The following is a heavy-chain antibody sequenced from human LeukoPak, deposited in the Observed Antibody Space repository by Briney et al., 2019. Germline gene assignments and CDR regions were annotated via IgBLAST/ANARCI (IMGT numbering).Heavy chain of an antibody. CDR3: AKDTQYQLLMWSYFDY. D-gene: IGHD2-2*01. CDR2: IRYDGSNK. Sequence: QSGGSLRLSCAASGFTFSSYGMHWVRQAPGKGLEWVAFIRYDGSNKYYADSVKGRFTISRDNSKNTLYLQMNSLRAEDTAVYYCAKDTQYQLLMWSYFDYWGQGTLVTVSS. V-gene: IGHV3-30*02. J-gene: IGHJ4*02. CDR1: GFTFSSYG.